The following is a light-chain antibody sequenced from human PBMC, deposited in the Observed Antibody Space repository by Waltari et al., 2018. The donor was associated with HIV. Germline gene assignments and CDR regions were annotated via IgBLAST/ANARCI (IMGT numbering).Light chain of an antibody. J-gene: IGKJ5*01. CDR1: QSLLHSNGYNY. CDR3: LQALQTPIT. Sequence: IVMTQSPLSLPVTPGEPASISCRSSQSLLHSNGYNYLDWYLQKPGQSPQVLMYLGSSRASGVPDRFSGSGSGTDFTLKISRVEAEDVGLYLQALQTPITFGQGTRLEIK. CDR2: LGS. V-gene: IGKV2-28*01.